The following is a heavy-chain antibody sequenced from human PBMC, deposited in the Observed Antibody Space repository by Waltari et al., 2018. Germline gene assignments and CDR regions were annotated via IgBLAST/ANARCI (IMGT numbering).Heavy chain of an antibody. Sequence: RLDQWGTELVAPWETLSPTCAVYEGSFSAFFWSWVRQAPGKGLEWIGEINHGVKTDYNPSLKSRLFMSVDPSKNQFSLMLSSVTAADTAVYYCVRSHCIGDSCFRYFDSWGQGTLVTVSS. J-gene: IGHJ4*02. V-gene: IGHV4-34*01. CDR1: EGSFSAFF. CDR3: VRSHCIGDSCFRYFDS. CDR2: INHGVKT. D-gene: IGHD2-15*01.